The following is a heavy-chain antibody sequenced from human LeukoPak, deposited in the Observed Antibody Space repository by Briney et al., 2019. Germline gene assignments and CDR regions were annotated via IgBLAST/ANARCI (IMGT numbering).Heavy chain of an antibody. D-gene: IGHD3-22*01. CDR2: IIPILGIA. J-gene: IGHJ4*02. CDR1: GGTFSSYA. Sequence: VASVKVSRKASGGTFSSYAISWVRQAPGQGLEWMGRIIPILGIANYAQKFQGRVTITADKSTSTAYMELSSLRSEDTAVYYCAGPDSSGYYFFDYWGQGTLVTVSS. V-gene: IGHV1-69*04. CDR3: AGPDSSGYYFFDY.